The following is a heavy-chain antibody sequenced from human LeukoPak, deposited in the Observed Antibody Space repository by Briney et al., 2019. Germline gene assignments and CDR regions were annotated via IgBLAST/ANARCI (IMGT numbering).Heavy chain of an antibody. CDR2: INGRDNGT. V-gene: IGHV3-23*01. Sequence: PGGSLRLSCAASGLSFSIYAMTWVRQGPGKGLELVSGINGRDNGTWYADSVKGRFTISRDNSKNVLYLQMNSLRAEDTAVYYCARGTSGYPPYFLDYWGQGTLVTVSS. D-gene: IGHD3-22*01. CDR1: GLSFSIYA. CDR3: ARGTSGYPPYFLDY. J-gene: IGHJ4*02.